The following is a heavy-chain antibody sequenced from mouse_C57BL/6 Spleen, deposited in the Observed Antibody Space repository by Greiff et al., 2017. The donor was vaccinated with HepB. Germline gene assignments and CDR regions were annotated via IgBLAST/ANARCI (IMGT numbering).Heavy chain of an antibody. V-gene: IGHV1-82*01. CDR2: IYPGDGDT. CDR1: GYAFSSSW. CDR3: ARYGSSPLDY. D-gene: IGHD1-1*01. Sequence: QVQLQQSGPELVKPGASVKISCKASGYAFSSSWMNWVKQRPGKGLEWIGRIYPGDGDTNYNGKFKGKATLTADKSSSKAYMQLSSLTSEDSAVYFCARYGSSPLDYWGQGTSVTVSS. J-gene: IGHJ4*01.